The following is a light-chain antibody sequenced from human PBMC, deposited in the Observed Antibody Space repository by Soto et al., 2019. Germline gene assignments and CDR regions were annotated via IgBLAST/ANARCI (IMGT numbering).Light chain of an antibody. CDR2: GAS. J-gene: IGKJ1*01. V-gene: IGKV3-15*01. CDR1: QSVSNN. CDR3: QQYNNWPPWT. Sequence: EIVMTQSPATLSVSPGDRATLSCRASQSVSNNLAWYQQRPGQAPRLLIYGASTRATGIPVRFSGSGSETEFTLTISSLQSEDFAVYYCQQYNNWPPWTFGQGTKVEIK.